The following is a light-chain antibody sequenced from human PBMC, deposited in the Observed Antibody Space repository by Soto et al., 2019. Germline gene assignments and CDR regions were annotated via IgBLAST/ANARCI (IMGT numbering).Light chain of an antibody. V-gene: IGLV2-14*01. CDR3: AASTRSCTSVI. CDR2: EVS. Sequence: QSALTQPASVSGSPGQSITISCTGTSSDVGGYKYVSWYQQHTDKAPILIIFEVSNRPSGISSLCSGAKSGNTASLTISGRQAEDVAVYCCAASTRSCTSVIFGRGTKLTV. J-gene: IGLJ2*01. CDR1: SSDVGGYKY.